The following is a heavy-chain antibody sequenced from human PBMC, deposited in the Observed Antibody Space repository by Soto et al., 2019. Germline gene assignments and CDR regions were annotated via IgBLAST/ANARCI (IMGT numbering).Heavy chain of an antibody. Sequence: SETLSLTCTVSGGSISSYYWSWIRQPAGKGLEWIGRIYTSGSTNYNPSLKSRVTMSVDTSKNQFSLKLSSVTAADTAVYYCARDLAAVAGSYGYFDYWGQGTLVTVSS. V-gene: IGHV4-4*07. D-gene: IGHD6-19*01. CDR3: ARDLAAVAGSYGYFDY. J-gene: IGHJ4*02. CDR1: GGSISSYY. CDR2: IYTSGST.